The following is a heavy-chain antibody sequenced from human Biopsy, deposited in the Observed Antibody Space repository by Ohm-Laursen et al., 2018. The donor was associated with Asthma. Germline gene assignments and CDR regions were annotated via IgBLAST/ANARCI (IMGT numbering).Heavy chain of an antibody. D-gene: IGHD3-16*01. J-gene: IGHJ4*02. CDR3: ARRGGVRRYFDY. Sequence: SDTLSLTCTVSGGSVSTGSYYWSWIRQPPGKGLEWLGYIYYTGSDNFNPSLKSRVTISVDTSKNQFSLKLSSVTAADPAVYFCARRGGVRRYFDYWGQGTLVTVSS. V-gene: IGHV4-61*01. CDR1: GGSVSTGSYY. CDR2: IYYTGSD.